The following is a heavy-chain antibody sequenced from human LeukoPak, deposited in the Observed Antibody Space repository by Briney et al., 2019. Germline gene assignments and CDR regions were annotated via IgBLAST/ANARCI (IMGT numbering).Heavy chain of an antibody. V-gene: IGHV3-7*01. Sequence: GGSLRLSCVVSGFTFSSYWMSWVRQAPGKGLEWVANIKQDGSEKSYVGSLKGRFTISRDNAKNSLYLQMNNLRAEDTAVYYCARTQCITMIVVVSPGYYYGMDVWGQGTTVTVSS. J-gene: IGHJ6*02. CDR3: ARTQCITMIVVVSPGYYYGMDV. CDR2: IKQDGSEK. CDR1: GFTFSSYW. D-gene: IGHD3-22*01.